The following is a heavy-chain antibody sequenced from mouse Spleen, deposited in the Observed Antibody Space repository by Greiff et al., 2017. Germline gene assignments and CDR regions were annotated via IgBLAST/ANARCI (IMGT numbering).Heavy chain of an antibody. V-gene: IGHV5-12*02. CDR1: GFTFSDYY. J-gene: IGHJ2*01. CDR2: ISNGGGST. D-gene: IGHD1-1*02. Sequence: EVKLVESGGGLVQPGGSLKLSCATSGFTFSDYYMYWVRQTPEKRLEWVAYISNGGGSTYYPDTVKGRFTISRDNAKNTLYLQMSRLKSEDTAMYYCARHEGGYLDYWGQGTTLTVSS. CDR3: ARHEGGYLDY.